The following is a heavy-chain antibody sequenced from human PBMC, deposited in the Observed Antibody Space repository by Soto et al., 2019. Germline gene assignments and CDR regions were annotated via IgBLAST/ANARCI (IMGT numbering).Heavy chain of an antibody. J-gene: IGHJ5*02. V-gene: IGHV3-23*01. Sequence: PGGSLRLSCAASGFSFSYFSMSWVRQAPGKGLEWVSSISGSGANTYYADSVKGRLSISRDNSKNKLYLQLNSLRAEDTAVYYCAKHLADYDSGSFRWLDPWGQGTLVTVSS. D-gene: IGHD3-10*01. CDR3: AKHLADYDSGSFRWLDP. CDR2: ISGSGANT. CDR1: GFSFSYFS.